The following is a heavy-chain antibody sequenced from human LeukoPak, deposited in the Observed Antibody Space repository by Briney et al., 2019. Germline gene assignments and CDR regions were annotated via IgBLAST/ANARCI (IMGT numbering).Heavy chain of an antibody. D-gene: IGHD3-22*01. J-gene: IGHJ4*02. CDR2: ISSSGGII. CDR1: GFSFSDNY. V-gene: IGHV3-11*01. Sequence: GGSLRLSCAASGFSFSDNYMNWIRQAPGKGLEWVSQISSSGGIIHYADSVKGRFTVPRDNARNSLFLQMSSLRADDTAVYYCARANHYDEGYYFDLWGQGTLVIVSS. CDR3: ARANHYDEGYYFDL.